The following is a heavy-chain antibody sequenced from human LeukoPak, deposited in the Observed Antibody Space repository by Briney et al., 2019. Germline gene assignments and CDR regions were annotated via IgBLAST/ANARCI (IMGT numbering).Heavy chain of an antibody. D-gene: IGHD3/OR15-3a*01. Sequence: GGSLTLSCATSGFMFSSYYTSWIRQAPREGLEWVSYISASGNDISYADSVKGRFTISRDNTKGSLYLQMNSLRAADTAVYYCGTHAGRTGSGDWGQGTLVTVSS. CDR2: ISASGNDI. V-gene: IGHV3-11*01. J-gene: IGHJ4*02. CDR3: GTHAGRTGSGD. CDR1: GFMFSSYY.